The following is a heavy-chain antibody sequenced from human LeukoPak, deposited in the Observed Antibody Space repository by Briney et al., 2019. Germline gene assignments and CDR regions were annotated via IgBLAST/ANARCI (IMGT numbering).Heavy chain of an antibody. CDR2: IYYSGST. CDR1: GGSISSGDYY. D-gene: IGHD2-15*01. J-gene: IGHJ3*02. V-gene: IGHV4-30-4*01. CDR3: ARLAGVVGSNAFDI. Sequence: KPSETLSLTCTVSGGSISSGDYYWSWIRQPPGKGLEWIGYIYYSGSTYYNPSLKSRVTISVDTSKNQFSLKLSSVTAADTAVYYCARLAGVVGSNAFDIWGQGTMVTVSS.